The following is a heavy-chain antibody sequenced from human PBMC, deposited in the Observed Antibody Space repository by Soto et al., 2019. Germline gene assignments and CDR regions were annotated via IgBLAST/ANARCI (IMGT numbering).Heavy chain of an antibody. CDR1: GSPFSTYG. Sequence: EVQVVESGGGLVKPGGSLRLSCTASGSPFSTYGMNWVRQAPGKGLEWISSISNGGDYIYYADSVQGRFTISRDNAKNSLYLQMNILRAEDTAVYFCARDESAGSSIRYWGQGTLVTVSS. D-gene: IGHD3-3*02. CDR3: ARDESAGSSIRY. CDR2: ISNGGDYI. J-gene: IGHJ4*02. V-gene: IGHV3-21*01.